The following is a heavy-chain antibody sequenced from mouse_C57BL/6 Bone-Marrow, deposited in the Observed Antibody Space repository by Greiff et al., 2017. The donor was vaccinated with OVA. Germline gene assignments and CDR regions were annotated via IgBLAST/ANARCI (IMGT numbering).Heavy chain of an antibody. Sequence: EVQLQQSGAELVRPGASVKLSCTASGFNIKDDYMHWVKQRPEKGLEWIGWIDPENGDTEYASKFQGKATITADTSTNTAYLQLSSLTSEDTAVYYSTTRPGYFDVWGTGTTVTVSS. J-gene: IGHJ1*03. CDR3: TTRPGYFDV. V-gene: IGHV14-4*01. CDR2: IDPENGDT. CDR1: GFNIKDDY.